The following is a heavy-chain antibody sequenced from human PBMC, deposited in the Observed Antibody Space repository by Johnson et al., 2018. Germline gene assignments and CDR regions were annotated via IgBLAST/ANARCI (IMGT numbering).Heavy chain of an antibody. V-gene: IGHV4-59*08. CDR2: VHYSGVT. D-gene: IGHD5-18*01. CDR1: GDSITNYY. Sequence: QVQLQESGPRLVKPSEPLSLTCNVSGDSITNYYWTWIRQPPGKGLQWIGYVHYSGVTNCDPSLKSRVTISVNTSNNQFSLQLNSVTAADTAVYFCARIKTASYYYYGMDVWGQGTTVTVS. CDR3: ARIKTASYYYYGMDV. J-gene: IGHJ6*02.